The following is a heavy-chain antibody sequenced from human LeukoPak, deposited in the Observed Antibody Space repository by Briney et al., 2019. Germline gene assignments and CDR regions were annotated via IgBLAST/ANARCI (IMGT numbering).Heavy chain of an antibody. J-gene: IGHJ3*02. D-gene: IGHD3-22*01. CDR2: ISAYNGNT. Sequence: GASVKVSCKASGYTFTGYYMHWVRRAPGQGLEWMGWISAYNGNTNYAQKLQGRVTMTTDTSTSTAYMELRSLRSDDTAVYYCARDGDYYDSSGYLAFDIWGQGTMVTVSS. CDR1: GYTFTGYY. CDR3: ARDGDYYDSSGYLAFDI. V-gene: IGHV1-18*04.